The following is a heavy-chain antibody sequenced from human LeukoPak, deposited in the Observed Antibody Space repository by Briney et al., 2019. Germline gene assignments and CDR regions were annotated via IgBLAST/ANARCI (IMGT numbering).Heavy chain of an antibody. V-gene: IGHV3-7*03. CDR3: AKGLRTSYYDTSGYYLCDY. Sequence: GGSLRLSCAASGFALSSHWMTWVRQVPGRGPEWVANVNRDGSETYYLDSVKGRFTISRDNSKNTLFLQMNSLRAEDTAVYYCAKGLRTSYYDTSGYYLCDYWGQGTLVTVSS. CDR2: VNRDGSET. D-gene: IGHD3-22*01. CDR1: GFALSSHW. J-gene: IGHJ4*02.